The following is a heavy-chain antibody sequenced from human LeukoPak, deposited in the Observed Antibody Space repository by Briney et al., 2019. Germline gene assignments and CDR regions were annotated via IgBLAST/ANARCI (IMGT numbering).Heavy chain of an antibody. J-gene: IGHJ4*02. D-gene: IGHD5-24*01. CDR2: IYYSGST. Sequence: SETLSLTCTVSGGSISSSSYYWGWIRQPPGKGLEWIGCIYYSGSTYYNPSLKNRVTISVDTSKNQFSLKLSSVTAADTAVYYCFLRDDYWGQGTLVTVSS. V-gene: IGHV4-39*01. CDR1: GGSISSSSYY. CDR3: FLRDDY.